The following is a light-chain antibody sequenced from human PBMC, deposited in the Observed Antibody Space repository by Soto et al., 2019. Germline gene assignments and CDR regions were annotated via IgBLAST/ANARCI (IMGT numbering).Light chain of an antibody. J-gene: IGKJ5*01. Sequence: DTQMTQSPASLSASLGDRVTISCRASQSISDYLNWYQQKSGKAPTLLIHEASNLEAGVPSRFSGSRSGTEFIVTISNLQPEDVATYYCQQYHDLVFTFGQGTRLEIK. CDR3: QQYHDLVFT. CDR1: QSISDY. CDR2: EAS. V-gene: IGKV1-33*01.